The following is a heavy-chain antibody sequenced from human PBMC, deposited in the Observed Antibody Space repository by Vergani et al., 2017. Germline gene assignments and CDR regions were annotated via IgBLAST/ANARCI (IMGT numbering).Heavy chain of an antibody. V-gene: IGHV4-59*01. J-gene: IGHJ6*03. CDR3: ARAYYYDSSGYYYYYYYMDV. CDR2: IYYSAST. CDR1: GGSISSYY. Sequence: QVQLQESGPGLVKPSETLSLTCTVSGGSISSYYSSTIRNTTGKGLEWIGYIYYSASTNYNPSLKSRVTISVDTSKNQFSLKLSSVTAADTAVYYCARAYYYDSSGYYYYYYYMDVWGKGTTVTVSS. D-gene: IGHD3-22*01.